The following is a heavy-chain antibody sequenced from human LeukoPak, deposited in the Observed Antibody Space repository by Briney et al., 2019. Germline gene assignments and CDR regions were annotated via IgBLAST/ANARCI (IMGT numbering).Heavy chain of an antibody. CDR3: ARDLWGYPFFMDV. D-gene: IGHD7-27*01. CDR1: GGSTRSGRHH. CDR2: LDESARP. J-gene: IGHJ6*03. V-gene: IGHV4-39*07. Sequence: PSETLSLTCSVSGGSTRSGRHHWAWVRQPPGKGLEFIGSLDESARPYYNAPLKSRVTISEDSSGKQFSLNLSSVTAADTAVYYCARDLWGYPFFMDVWGRGTTVIVSS.